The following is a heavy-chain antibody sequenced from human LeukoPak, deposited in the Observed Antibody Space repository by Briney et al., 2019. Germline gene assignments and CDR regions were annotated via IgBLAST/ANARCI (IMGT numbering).Heavy chain of an antibody. CDR1: GFTFSTYW. V-gene: IGHV3-7*03. Sequence: PGGSLRLSCAASGFTFSTYWMSWVRQAPGKGLEWVADIKEDGSEKYYVDSVKGRFTISRDNAKNSLYLQMNSLRAEDTAVYCCAREAWIAATNYWGQGTLVTVSS. CDR3: AREAWIAATNY. D-gene: IGHD2-15*01. J-gene: IGHJ4*02. CDR2: IKEDGSEK.